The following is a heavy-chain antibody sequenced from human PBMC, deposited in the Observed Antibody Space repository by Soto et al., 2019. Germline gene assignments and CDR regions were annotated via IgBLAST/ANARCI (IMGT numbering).Heavy chain of an antibody. CDR2: INVYNGDR. V-gene: IGHV1-18*01. D-gene: IGHD2-21*02. CDR1: GYIFTKYG. Sequence: QGKVVQSGPELKKPGASVKVSCKAQGYIFTKYGIGWVRQAPGHGLEWMGLINVYNGDRKVEQKFQDRVSMITYTATDTAYMELRSLWSGDTAVYYCARLQWGGDRMLIWFDTWGQGTMVTVSS. J-gene: IGHJ5*02. CDR3: ARLQWGGDRMLIWFDT.